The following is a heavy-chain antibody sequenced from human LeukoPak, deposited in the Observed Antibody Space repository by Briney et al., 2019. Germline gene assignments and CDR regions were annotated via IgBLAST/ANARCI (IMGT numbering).Heavy chain of an antibody. CDR1: GFTFSSYR. J-gene: IGHJ6*03. CDR2: IKQDESEK. Sequence: GGSLRLSCAASGFTFSSYRMSWVRQAPGKGLEWVANIKQDESEKYYVDSVKGRFTISRDNAKNSLYLQMNSLRAEDTAVYYCARDLLGYNYYYMDVWGKGTTVTVSS. CDR3: ARDLLGYNYYYMDV. V-gene: IGHV3-7*01. D-gene: IGHD3-16*02.